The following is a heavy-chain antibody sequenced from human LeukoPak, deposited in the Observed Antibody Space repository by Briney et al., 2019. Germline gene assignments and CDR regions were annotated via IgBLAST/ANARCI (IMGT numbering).Heavy chain of an antibody. D-gene: IGHD6-19*01. CDR2: VSAYNGDT. V-gene: IGHV1-18*04. CDR3: ARDAPQWRNAFDF. CDR1: GYTFTGYY. J-gene: IGHJ3*01. Sequence: EASVKVSCKASGYTFTGYYMHWVRQAPGQGLEWMGWVSAYNGDTNYAQKFQGRVTMTTDTSTSTAYMELRSLRSDDTAVYYCARDAPQWRNAFDFWGHGTMVTVSS.